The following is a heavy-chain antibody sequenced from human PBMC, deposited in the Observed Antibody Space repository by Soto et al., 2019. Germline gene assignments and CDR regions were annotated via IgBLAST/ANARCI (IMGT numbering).Heavy chain of an antibody. Sequence: GGSLRLSCAASGITFIADAMSWVRQAPGKGLEWVSAISGSGATTYYADSVKGRFTISRDKSKNTLYLQMNSLRAEDTALYYCAKSFSSNWYDYFDYWGQRSLVTVSS. CDR1: GITFIADA. CDR3: AKSFSSNWYDYFDY. J-gene: IGHJ4*02. D-gene: IGHD6-13*01. V-gene: IGHV3-23*01. CDR2: ISGSGATT.